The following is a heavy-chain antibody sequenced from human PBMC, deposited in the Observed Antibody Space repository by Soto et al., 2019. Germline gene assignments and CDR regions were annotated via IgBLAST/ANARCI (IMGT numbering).Heavy chain of an antibody. CDR1: GYTFTSYY. CDR2: INPSGGST. Sequence: ASVKVSCKASGYTFTSYYMHWVRQAPGQGLERMGIINPSGGSTSYAQKFQGRVTMTRDMSTSTVYMELSSLRSEDTAVYYCARVIAVPYDAFDIWGQGTMVTVSS. D-gene: IGHD6-19*01. J-gene: IGHJ3*02. CDR3: ARVIAVPYDAFDI. V-gene: IGHV1-46*01.